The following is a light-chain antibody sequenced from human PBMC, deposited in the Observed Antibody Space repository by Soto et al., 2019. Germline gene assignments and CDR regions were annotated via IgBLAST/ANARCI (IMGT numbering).Light chain of an antibody. J-gene: IGKJ1*01. V-gene: IGKV3-20*01. CDR1: QSVSSSY. CDR3: QQYGSSPWT. Sequence: EIVLTQSPGTLSLSPGERATLSCRASQSVSSSYLAWYQQKPGQAPRLLIYGASSGATGIPERFSGSGSEKNFTLTIRRLEHEDVAVSYCQQYGSSPWTFGQGTKVEIK. CDR2: GAS.